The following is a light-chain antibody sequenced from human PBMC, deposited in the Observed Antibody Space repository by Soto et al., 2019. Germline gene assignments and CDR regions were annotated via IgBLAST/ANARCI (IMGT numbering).Light chain of an antibody. V-gene: IGKV3-11*01. CDR2: DAS. CDR3: QQRGSWPRT. CDR1: QRVGSF. Sequence: DIVLKQSPATLSLSPGERATLSCRASQRVGSFLAWYRQRPGQAPSLLIYDASNRASGIPARFSGSGSGTDFTLPISSLEPDDFAVYYCQQRGSWPRTFGQGKKLEI. J-gene: IGKJ2*01.